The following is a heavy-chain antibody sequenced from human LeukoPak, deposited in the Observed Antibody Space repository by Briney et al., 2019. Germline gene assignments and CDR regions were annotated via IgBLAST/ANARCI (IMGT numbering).Heavy chain of an antibody. D-gene: IGHD3-10*01. Sequence: GGSLRLSCAASGFTFSSYSMNWVRQAPGKGLEWVSYISSSSSTIYYADSVKGRFTISRDNSKNTLYLQMNSLTAEDTAVYYCAKRVRYGSGNYHFDHWGQGTLVTVSS. CDR2: ISSSSSTI. CDR3: AKRVRYGSGNYHFDH. V-gene: IGHV3-48*01. J-gene: IGHJ4*02. CDR1: GFTFSSYS.